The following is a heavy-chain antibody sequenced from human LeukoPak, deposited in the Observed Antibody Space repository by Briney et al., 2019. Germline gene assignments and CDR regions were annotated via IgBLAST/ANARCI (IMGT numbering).Heavy chain of an antibody. J-gene: IGHJ4*02. CDR2: ITGSSGST. CDR1: GFTLSNYA. D-gene: IGHD2-15*01. V-gene: IGHV3-23*01. CDR3: AKAMRGSALVFDY. Sequence: GGSLRLSCAASGFTLSNYAMTWVRQAPGKGLEWVSTITGSSGSTYYADSVKGRSTVSRDNSKNTLYLQMNSLGAEDTAVFYCAKAMRGSALVFDYWGQGTLVTVSS.